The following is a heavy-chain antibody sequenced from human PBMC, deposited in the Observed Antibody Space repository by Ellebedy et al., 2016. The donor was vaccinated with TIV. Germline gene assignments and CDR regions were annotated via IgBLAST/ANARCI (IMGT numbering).Heavy chain of an antibody. CDR2: IRSKAYGGTT. Sequence: GGSLRLXCTASGFTFGDYAMSWFRQAPGKGLEWVGFIRSKAYGGTTEYAASVKGRFTISRDDSKSIAYLQMNSLKTEDTAVYYCHCSGGSCYYYYGMDVWGQGTTVTVSS. D-gene: IGHD2-15*01. J-gene: IGHJ6*02. CDR1: GFTFGDYA. V-gene: IGHV3-49*03. CDR3: HCSGGSCYYYYGMDV.